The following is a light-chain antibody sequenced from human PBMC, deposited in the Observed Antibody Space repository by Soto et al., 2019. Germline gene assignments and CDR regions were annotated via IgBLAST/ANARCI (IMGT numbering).Light chain of an antibody. CDR1: SSNIGRNS. CDR3: AAWDDSLKAVV. V-gene: IGLV1-44*01. CDR2: GNN. Sequence: QSVLTQAPSVSGTPGQRVTITCSGSSSNIGRNSVNWYQHLPGTAPKLLTHGNNHRPSGVPDRFSGSKSGTSASLAISGLQPEDEADYHCAAWDDSLKAVVFGGGTKLTVL. J-gene: IGLJ2*01.